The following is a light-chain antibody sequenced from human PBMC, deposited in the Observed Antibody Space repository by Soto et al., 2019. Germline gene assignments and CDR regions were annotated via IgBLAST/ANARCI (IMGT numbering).Light chain of an antibody. Sequence: QSVLTQPPSVSGAPGQTVTISCTGSSSNLGAGYDVHWYQHLPGTAPKLLIYANSNRPTGVPDRFSGSKSGTSASLAITGLQAEDEADYYCQCYDSSLSTAVFGTGTKLTVL. J-gene: IGLJ1*01. V-gene: IGLV1-40*01. CDR1: SSNLGAGYD. CDR2: ANS. CDR3: QCYDSSLSTAV.